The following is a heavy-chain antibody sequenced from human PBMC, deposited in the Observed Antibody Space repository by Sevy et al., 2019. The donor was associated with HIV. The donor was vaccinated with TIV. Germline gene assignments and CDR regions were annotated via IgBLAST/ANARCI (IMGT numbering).Heavy chain of an antibody. Sequence: GGALRLSCVASGFTFNNAWMSWVRQAPGKGLEWVGRIKSKTYCATRDLADTVKGRIIISRDDSRNTLYLQISNLKIEDKGEYFCAAVVGASDFDYWGQGTLVTVSS. CDR3: AAVVGASDFDY. CDR2: IKSKTYCATR. CDR1: GFTFNNAW. D-gene: IGHD1-26*01. V-gene: IGHV3-15*01. J-gene: IGHJ4*02.